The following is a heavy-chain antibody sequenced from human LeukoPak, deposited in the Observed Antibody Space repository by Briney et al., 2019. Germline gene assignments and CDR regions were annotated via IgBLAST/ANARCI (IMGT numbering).Heavy chain of an antibody. V-gene: IGHV1-2*02. CDR2: INPNSGGT. Sequence: ASVKVSCKASGHTFTGYYMHWVRQAPGQGLEWMGWINPNSGGTNYAQKFQGRVIMTRDTSISTAYMELSRLRSDDTAVCYCARARGYYDSSGYYCPLGYWGQGTLVTVSS. J-gene: IGHJ4*02. CDR1: GHTFTGYY. D-gene: IGHD3-22*01. CDR3: ARARGYYDSSGYYCPLGY.